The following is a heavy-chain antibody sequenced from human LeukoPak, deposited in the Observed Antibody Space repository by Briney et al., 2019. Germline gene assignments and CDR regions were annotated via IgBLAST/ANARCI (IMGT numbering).Heavy chain of an antibody. J-gene: IGHJ4*02. D-gene: IGHD1/OR15-1a*01. CDR2: IFPGDSDT. Sequence: GESLKFSCKGSGYSFTTYWIGWVRQMPGKGLEWMGIIFPGDSDTIYSPSFQGQVTISADKSINTAYLQWSSLKASDTAIYYCATSESQTKFDYWGQGTLVTASS. CDR1: GYSFTTYW. CDR3: ATSESQTKFDY. V-gene: IGHV5-51*01.